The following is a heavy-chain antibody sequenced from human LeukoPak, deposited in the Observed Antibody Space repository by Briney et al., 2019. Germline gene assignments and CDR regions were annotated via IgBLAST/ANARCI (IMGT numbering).Heavy chain of an antibody. CDR2: INHSGST. Sequence: PETLSLTCDVYGESFSGYYWSWVRQPPGKGLEWVWQINHSGSTNYNPSLKSPVTISEDPSKNQFSLKLSSVTAADTAVDYCARLDTSPLGAFAIWGQGTMVTLSS. V-gene: IGHV4-34*01. CDR1: GESFSGYY. J-gene: IGHJ3*02. D-gene: IGHD2-2*01. CDR3: ARLDTSPLGAFAI.